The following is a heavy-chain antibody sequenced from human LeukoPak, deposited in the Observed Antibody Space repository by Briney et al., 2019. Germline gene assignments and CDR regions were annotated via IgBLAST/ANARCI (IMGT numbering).Heavy chain of an antibody. D-gene: IGHD6-25*01. V-gene: IGHV4-38-2*01. CDR2: IYHSGST. J-gene: IGHJ3*02. CDR3: ARSLPFSATAEAFDI. CDR1: GYSISSGYY. Sequence: SETLSLTCAVSGYSISSGYYWGWIRQPPVKGLGWIGSIYHSGSTYYNPSLKSRVTISVDTSKNQFSLKLSSVTAADTAVYYCARSLPFSATAEAFDIWGQGTMVTVSS.